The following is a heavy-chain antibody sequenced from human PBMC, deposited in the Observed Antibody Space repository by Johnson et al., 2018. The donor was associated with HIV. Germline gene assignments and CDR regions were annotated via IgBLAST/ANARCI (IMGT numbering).Heavy chain of an antibody. D-gene: IGHD3-22*01. J-gene: IGHJ3*02. V-gene: IGHV3-74*01. CDR2: INSDGSST. Sequence: VQLVESGGGLVQPGGSLRLSCAASRFTFSSYWMHWVRQAPGKGLVWVSRINSDGSSTTYADSVKGRFTISRDNSKNTLYLQMNSLRAEDTAVYYCARDATYYYDSSGYHDAFDIWGQGTMVTVSS. CDR1: RFTFSSYW. CDR3: ARDATYYYDSSGYHDAFDI.